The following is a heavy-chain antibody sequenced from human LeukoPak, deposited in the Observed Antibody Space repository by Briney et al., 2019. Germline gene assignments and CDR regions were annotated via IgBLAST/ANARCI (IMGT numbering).Heavy chain of an antibody. CDR1: GYTFTSYD. D-gene: IGHD2-15*01. Sequence: ASVKVSCKASGYTFTSYDINWVRQAPGQGLEWMGWISAYNGNTNYAQKLQGRVTMTTDTSTSTAYMELRSLRSDDTAVYYCASGGCSGGSCYYFDYWGQGTLVTVSS. CDR2: ISAYNGNT. CDR3: ASGGCSGGSCYYFDY. V-gene: IGHV1-18*01. J-gene: IGHJ4*02.